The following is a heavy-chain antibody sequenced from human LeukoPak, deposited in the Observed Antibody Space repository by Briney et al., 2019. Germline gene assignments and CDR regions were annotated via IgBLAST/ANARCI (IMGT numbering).Heavy chain of an antibody. CDR3: ARVTWFGESGQ. J-gene: IGHJ4*02. D-gene: IGHD3-10*01. CDR1: GFTFSSYE. CDR2: ISSSGSTI. V-gene: IGHV3-48*03. Sequence: PGGSLRLSCAASGFTFSSYEMNWVRQAPGKGLEWVSYISSSGSTIYYADSVKGRFTISRDNAKNSLYLQMNSLRAEDTAVYYCARVTWFGESGQGGQGTLVTVSS.